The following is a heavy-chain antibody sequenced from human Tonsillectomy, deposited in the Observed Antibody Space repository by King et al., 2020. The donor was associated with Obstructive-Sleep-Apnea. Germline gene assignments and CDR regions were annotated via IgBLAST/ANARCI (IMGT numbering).Heavy chain of an antibody. D-gene: IGHD3-10*01. Sequence: QLVQSGGGLVKPGGSLRLSCAASGFTFSSYSMNWVRQAPGKGLEWVSSISSSSSYIYYADSVKGRFTISRDNAKNSLYLQMNSLRAEDTAVYYCARPLGGGSRSYLTDYWGPGTLVTVSS. V-gene: IGHV3-21*01. CDR1: GFTFSSYS. CDR2: ISSSSSYI. CDR3: ARPLGGGSRSYLTDY. J-gene: IGHJ4*02.